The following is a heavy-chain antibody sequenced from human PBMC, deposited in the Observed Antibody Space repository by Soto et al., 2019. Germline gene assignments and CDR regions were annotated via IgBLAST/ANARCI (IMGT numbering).Heavy chain of an antibody. CDR2: VNPIVGMS. CDR1: GGTFNSYT. D-gene: IGHD3-10*01. J-gene: IGHJ4*02. CDR3: ATSYGTGSTLFDS. V-gene: IGHV1-69*02. Sequence: QVQLVQSGAEVKKPGSSVKVSCTASGGTFNSYTLNWVRQAPGQRLEWVGRVNPIVGMSSSASKFQGRVTMTAAKFTSLAYMVLTGLNSQDSVVYYCATSYGTGSTLFDSWGQGTLVTVSS.